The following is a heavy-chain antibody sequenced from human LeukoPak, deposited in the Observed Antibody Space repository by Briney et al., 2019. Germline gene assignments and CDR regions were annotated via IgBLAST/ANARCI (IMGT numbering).Heavy chain of an antibody. Sequence: SQTLSLTCAISGDSVSSNSVTWNWIRQSPSRGLEWLGRTYYRSAWYNDYAVSVRGRITVNPDTSKNQFSLHLNSVTPEDTAVYYCARRLTQYDCFDPWGQGTLVTVSS. CDR2: TYYRSAWYN. J-gene: IGHJ5*02. CDR1: GDSVSSNSVT. V-gene: IGHV6-1*01. CDR3: ARRLTQYDCFDP. D-gene: IGHD2-2*01.